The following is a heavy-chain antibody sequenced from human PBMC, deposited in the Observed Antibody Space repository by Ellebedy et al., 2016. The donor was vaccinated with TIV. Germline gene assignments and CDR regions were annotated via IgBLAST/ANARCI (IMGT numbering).Heavy chain of an antibody. Sequence: GESLKISCVASGFTFSSYGMHWVRQAPGKGLEWVAVISYDGSDKYYGDSVKGRFTTSRDNSKNTLYLQMNSLRAEDTAVYHCAKDLGWQTNAFDIWGQGTMVTVSS. D-gene: IGHD7-27*01. V-gene: IGHV3-30*18. CDR3: AKDLGWQTNAFDI. CDR1: GFTFSSYG. CDR2: ISYDGSDK. J-gene: IGHJ3*02.